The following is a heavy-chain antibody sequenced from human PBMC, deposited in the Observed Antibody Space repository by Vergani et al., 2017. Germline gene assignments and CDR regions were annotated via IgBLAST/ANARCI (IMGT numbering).Heavy chain of an antibody. CDR1: GYIFKNYY. Sequence: VQLVQSGAEVRKPGASVTVSCTASGYIFKNYYIHWLRQAPGLAFEWMGILNPTTGHTTSAQKFMGRVDMTREPSTDTSTRTVQMTLSSLRSEDTAVYYCASSIGYCAGATCRAYYFDHWGQGTRVTVSS. J-gene: IGHJ5*02. V-gene: IGHV1-46*02. CDR2: LNPTTGHT. CDR3: ASSIGYCAGATCRAYYFDH. D-gene: IGHD2-21*01.